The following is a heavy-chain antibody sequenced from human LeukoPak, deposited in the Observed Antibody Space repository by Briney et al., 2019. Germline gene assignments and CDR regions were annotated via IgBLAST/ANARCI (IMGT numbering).Heavy chain of an antibody. D-gene: IGHD6-19*01. J-gene: IGHJ5*02. CDR1: GFTFSEFW. CDR2: IKQDESEK. V-gene: IGHV3-7*01. CDR3: AKQGPVAPYDPGWYWFDP. Sequence: GGSLRLSCTGSGFTFSEFWMSWVRQAPGKGLEWVAHIKQDESEKYYVDSVKGRFTISRDNARNSLYLQMNSLRAEDTAVYYRAKQGPVAPYDPGWYWFDPWGQGTLVTVSS.